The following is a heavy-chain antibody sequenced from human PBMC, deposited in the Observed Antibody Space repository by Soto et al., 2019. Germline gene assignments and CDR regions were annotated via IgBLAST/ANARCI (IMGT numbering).Heavy chain of an antibody. CDR1: GGSISSYY. Sequence: SETLSLTCTVSGGSISSYYWSWIRQPPGKGLEWIGYIYYSGSTNYNPSLKSRVTISVDTSKNQFSLKLSSVTAADTAVYYCARAGYGGIADYWGQGTLVTVSS. CDR3: ARAGYGGIADY. V-gene: IGHV4-59*01. D-gene: IGHD6-13*01. CDR2: IYYSGST. J-gene: IGHJ4*02.